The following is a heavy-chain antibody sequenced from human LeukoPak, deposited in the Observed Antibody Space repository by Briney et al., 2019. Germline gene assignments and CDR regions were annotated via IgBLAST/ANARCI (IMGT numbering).Heavy chain of an antibody. D-gene: IGHD3-10*01. Sequence: GGSLRLSCAASGFGFTFSSYAMIWVRQAPGKGLDWVSAISGSGGWTYYADSVKGRFTISRDNSRNTLYLQMNSLRAEDTAVYYCATPSTFYNTRSYYKHDYWGQGTLVTVSS. CDR1: GFGFTFSSYA. V-gene: IGHV3-23*01. CDR2: ISGSGGWT. CDR3: ATPSTFYNTRSYYKHDY. J-gene: IGHJ4*02.